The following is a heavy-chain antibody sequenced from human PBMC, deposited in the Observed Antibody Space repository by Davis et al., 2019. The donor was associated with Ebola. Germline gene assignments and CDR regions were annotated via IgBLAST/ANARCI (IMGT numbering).Heavy chain of an antibody. CDR2: INHSGST. V-gene: IGHV4-34*01. J-gene: IGHJ4*02. CDR3: ARDGGYSYGYGG. Sequence: SETLSLPCAVYGGFFSGYYWSWISQPPGKGLEWIGEINHSGSTNYNPSLKSRVTISVDTSKHQFSLKLSSGTAADTAVYYCARDGGYSYGYGGWGQGTLVTVSS. CDR1: GGFFSGYY. D-gene: IGHD5-18*01.